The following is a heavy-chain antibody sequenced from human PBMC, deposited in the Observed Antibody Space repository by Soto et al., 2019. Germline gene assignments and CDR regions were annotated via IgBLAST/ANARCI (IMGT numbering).Heavy chain of an antibody. CDR2: ISYDGSNK. J-gene: IGHJ6*02. Sequence: QVQLVESGGGVVQPGRSLRLSCAASGFPFNTFAMHWVRQAPGKGLDWVAVISYDGSNKYYADSVKGRFTISSDNSTNTVYVQMNSLRDDDTAVYYCARGALYGSGGDVGGYYYGMDVWGQGTTVTVSS. V-gene: IGHV3-30-3*01. CDR1: GFPFNTFA. CDR3: ARGALYGSGGDVGGYYYGMDV. D-gene: IGHD3-10*01.